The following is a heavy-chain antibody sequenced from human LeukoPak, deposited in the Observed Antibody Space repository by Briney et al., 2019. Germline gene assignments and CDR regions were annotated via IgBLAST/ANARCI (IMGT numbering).Heavy chain of an antibody. V-gene: IGHV3-30*03. CDR1: GFTFSNSG. D-gene: IGHD6-13*01. CDR3: ARDPPGIAASGTYY. J-gene: IGHJ4*02. Sequence: GGSLRLSCTASGFTFSNSGMHWVRQAPGKGLEWVAVISKDGSDKCHADSVKGRFTISRDSSKNTLFLQMNSLRVEDTAVYYCARDPPGIAASGTYYWGQGTLVTVSS. CDR2: ISKDGSDK.